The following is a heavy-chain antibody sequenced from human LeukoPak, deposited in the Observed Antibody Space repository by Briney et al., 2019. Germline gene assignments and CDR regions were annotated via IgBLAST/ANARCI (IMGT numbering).Heavy chain of an antibody. J-gene: IGHJ6*02. D-gene: IGHD3-10*01. CDR2: INHSGST. Sequence: PSETLSLTCAVYGGSFSGYYWSWIRQPPGKALEWIGEINHSGSTNYNPSLKSRVTISVDTSKNQFSLKLSSVTAADTAVYYCARDRAALYYYYYYGMDVWGQGTTVTVSS. V-gene: IGHV4-34*01. CDR3: ARDRAALYYYYYYGMDV. CDR1: GGSFSGYY.